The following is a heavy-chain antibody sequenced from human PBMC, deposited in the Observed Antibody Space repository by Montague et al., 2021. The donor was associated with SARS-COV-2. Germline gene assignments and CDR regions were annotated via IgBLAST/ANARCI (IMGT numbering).Heavy chain of an antibody. Sequence: SETLSLTCTVSGGSISSSNYYWGWIRQPPGKGLEWIGSIYYSGTTYYNPSLQSRVTISVDTSKKQLSLRLSSMTAADTAVYYCARETYTIGWFHQFDYWGQGTLVTVSA. CDR2: IYYSGTT. V-gene: IGHV4-39*02. J-gene: IGHJ4*02. D-gene: IGHD6-19*01. CDR3: ARETYTIGWFHQFDY. CDR1: GGSISSSNYY.